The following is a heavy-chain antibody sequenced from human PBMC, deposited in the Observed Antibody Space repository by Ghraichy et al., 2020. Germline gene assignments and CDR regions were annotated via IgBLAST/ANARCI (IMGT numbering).Heavy chain of an antibody. V-gene: IGHV3-53*01. J-gene: IGHJ4*02. Sequence: GESLNISCAASGFTVSSNYMSWVRQAPGKGLEWVSVIYSDGSTYYADSVKGRFTISRDNSKNTLYLQMNSLRAEDTALYYCARDIGGDFDYWGQGTLVTVSS. CDR3: ARDIGGDFDY. D-gene: IGHD4-17*01. CDR2: IYSDGST. CDR1: GFTVSSNY.